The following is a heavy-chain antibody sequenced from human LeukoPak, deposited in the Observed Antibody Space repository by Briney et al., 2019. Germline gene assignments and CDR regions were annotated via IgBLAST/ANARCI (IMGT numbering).Heavy chain of an antibody. V-gene: IGHV1-2*02. CDR3: ARSNYSGYGLVDY. Sequence: ASVKVSCKASGYTFTGYYMHWVRQAPGQGLEWMGWINPNSGGTNYAQKFQGRVTMTRDTSISTAYMGLSRLRSDDTAVYYCARSNYSGYGLVDYWGQGTLVTVSS. D-gene: IGHD5-12*01. J-gene: IGHJ4*02. CDR2: INPNSGGT. CDR1: GYTFTGYY.